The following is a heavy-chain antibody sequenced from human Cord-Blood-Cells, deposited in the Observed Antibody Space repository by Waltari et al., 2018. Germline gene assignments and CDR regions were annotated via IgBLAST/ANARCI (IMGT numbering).Heavy chain of an antibody. CDR3: AREPYDYVWGSYRGFDP. Sequence: QVQLVQSGAEVKKPGSSVKVSCKASGGTFNSYAISWVRQAPGQGLEWMGGIIPIFGTANYAQKFQGRVTITADESTSTAYMELSSLRSEDTAVYYCAREPYDYVWGSYRGFDPWGQGTLVTVSS. J-gene: IGHJ5*02. V-gene: IGHV1-69*01. D-gene: IGHD3-16*02. CDR2: IIPIFGTA. CDR1: GGTFNSYA.